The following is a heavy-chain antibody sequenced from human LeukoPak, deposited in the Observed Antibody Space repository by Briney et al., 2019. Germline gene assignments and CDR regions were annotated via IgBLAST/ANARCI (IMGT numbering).Heavy chain of an antibody. CDR3: AKAGWSRYFDS. CDR1: GFTFSSYA. J-gene: IGHJ4*02. Sequence: PGGSLRLSCAVSGFTFSSYAMTWVRQAPGKGLEWVSGISDNGDSTNYADSVKGRLTISRDNSKSMLYPQLSSLIVEDTAVYYCAKAGWSRYFDSWGQGTLVTVSS. D-gene: IGHD3-3*01. CDR2: ISDNGDST. V-gene: IGHV3-23*01.